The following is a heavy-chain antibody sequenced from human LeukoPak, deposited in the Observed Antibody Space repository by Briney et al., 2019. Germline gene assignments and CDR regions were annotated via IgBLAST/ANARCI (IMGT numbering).Heavy chain of an antibody. Sequence: SETLSLTCTVSGGSISSYYWSWIRQPPGKGLEWIGEINHSGSTNYNPSLKSRVTISVDTSKNQFSLKLSSVTAADTAVYYCASRPGYCSGGSCFNFDYWGQGTLVTVSS. D-gene: IGHD2-15*01. CDR2: INHSGST. J-gene: IGHJ4*02. V-gene: IGHV4-34*01. CDR1: GGSISSYY. CDR3: ASRPGYCSGGSCFNFDY.